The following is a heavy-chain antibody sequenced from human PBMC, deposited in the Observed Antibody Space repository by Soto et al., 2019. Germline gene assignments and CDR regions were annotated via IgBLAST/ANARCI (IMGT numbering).Heavy chain of an antibody. D-gene: IGHD3-10*01. J-gene: IGHJ4*02. Sequence: QLQLQESGPGLVKPSEPLSLTCTVSGGSISSSSYYWGWIRQPPGKGLEWIGSIYYSGSTYYNPSLKSRVTISVDTSKNQFSLKLSSVTAADTAVYYCARLLLWFGEATHLFDYWGQGTLVTVSS. CDR1: GGSISSSSYY. CDR3: ARLLLWFGEATHLFDY. V-gene: IGHV4-39*01. CDR2: IYYSGST.